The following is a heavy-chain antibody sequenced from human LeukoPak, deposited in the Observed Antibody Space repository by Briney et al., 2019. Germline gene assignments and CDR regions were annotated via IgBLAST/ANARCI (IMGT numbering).Heavy chain of an antibody. CDR3: ARSGRGVDCSSTSCYSVY. V-gene: IGHV4-34*01. J-gene: IGHJ4*02. D-gene: IGHD2-2*02. CDR2: INHSGST. Sequence: PSETLSLTCAVYGGSFSGYYWSWIRQPRGKGLEWIGEINHSGSTNYNPSLKSRVTISVDTSKNQFSLKLSSVTAADTAVYYCARSGRGVDCSSTSCYSVYRGQGTLVTVSS. CDR1: GGSFSGYY.